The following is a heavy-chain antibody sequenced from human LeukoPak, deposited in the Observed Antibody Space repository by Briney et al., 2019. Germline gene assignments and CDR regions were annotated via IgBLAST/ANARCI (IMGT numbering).Heavy chain of an antibody. CDR2: IYHSGST. J-gene: IGHJ4*02. D-gene: IGHD6-13*01. CDR1: GGSFSSSTSS. Sequence: PSQTLSLTCIVSGGSFSSSTSSWTWIRQPPGKGLEWIGCIYHSGSTHYNPSLKSRVTISVDKSKNQFSLKLSSVTAADTAVYYCARLIAAAGTTDSYWGQGTLVTVSS. CDR3: ARLIAAAGTTDSY. V-gene: IGHV4-30-2*01.